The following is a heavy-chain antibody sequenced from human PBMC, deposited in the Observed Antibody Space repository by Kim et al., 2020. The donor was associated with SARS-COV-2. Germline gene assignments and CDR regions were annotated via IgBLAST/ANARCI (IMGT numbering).Heavy chain of an antibody. CDR1: GFTFSSYG. CDR3: AKGDHVARDKTIVATPLHYGMDV. Sequence: GGSLRLSCAASGFTFSSYGMHWVRQAPGKGLEWVAVISYDGSNKYYADSVKGRFTISRDNSKNTLYLQMNSLRAEDTAVYHCAKGDHVARDKTIVATPLHYGMDVWGQGTTVTVSS. V-gene: IGHV3-30*18. D-gene: IGHD5-12*01. CDR2: ISYDGSNK. J-gene: IGHJ6*02.